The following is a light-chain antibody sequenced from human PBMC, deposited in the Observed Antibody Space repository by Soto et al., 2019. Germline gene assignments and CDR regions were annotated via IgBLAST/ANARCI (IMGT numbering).Light chain of an antibody. CDR1: SSDVGGYNY. CDR2: DVS. CDR3: CSFSGSPYV. J-gene: IGLJ1*01. V-gene: IGLV2-11*01. Sequence: QSALTQPRSVSGSPGQSVTISCTGTSSDVGGYNYVSWYQQHPGKAPTLMIYDVSKRPSGVPDRFSGSKSGNTASLTISGLQAEDEADYYCCSFSGSPYVFGTGTKATV.